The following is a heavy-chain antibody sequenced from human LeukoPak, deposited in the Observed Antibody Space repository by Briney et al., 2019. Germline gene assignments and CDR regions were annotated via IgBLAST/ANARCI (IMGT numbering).Heavy chain of an antibody. J-gene: IGHJ4*02. Sequence: PGGSLRLSCAASGFTFSDYYMSWIRQAPGKGLEWVSYIRSGSSYTNYADSVKGRFTISRDNAKNSLYLQMNSLRAEDTAVYYCAREGGRFGRVVPAAHFDYWGQGTLVTASS. CDR3: AREGGRFGRVVPAAHFDY. CDR1: GFTFSDYY. CDR2: IRSGSSYT. D-gene: IGHD2-2*01. V-gene: IGHV3-11*05.